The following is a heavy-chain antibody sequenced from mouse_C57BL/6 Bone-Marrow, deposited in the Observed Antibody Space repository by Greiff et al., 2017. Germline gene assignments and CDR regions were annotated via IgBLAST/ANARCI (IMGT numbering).Heavy chain of an antibody. V-gene: IGHV5-12*01. CDR1: GFTFSDYY. D-gene: IGHD2-3*01. J-gene: IGHJ4*01. CDR3: ARQGWLLYAMDY. Sequence: EVQLVESGGGLVQPGGSLKLSCAASGFTFSDYYMYWVRQTPEKRLEWVAYISNGGGSTYYPDTVKGRFTISRDNAKNPLYLQMSRLKSEDTAMYYCARQGWLLYAMDYWGQGTSVTVSS. CDR2: ISNGGGST.